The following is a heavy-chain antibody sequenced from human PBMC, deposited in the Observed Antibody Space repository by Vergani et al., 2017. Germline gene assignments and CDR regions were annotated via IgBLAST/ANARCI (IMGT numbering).Heavy chain of an antibody. Sequence: QVQLQQWGAGLLKPSETLSLTCAVYGGSFSGYYWSWIRQPPGKGLEWIGYIYYSGSTYYNPSLKSRVTISVDTSKNQFSLKLSSVTAADTAVYYCASAGYNTFDISWGQGTLVTVSS. J-gene: IGHJ4*02. CDR2: IYYSGST. CDR1: GGSFSGYY. CDR3: ASAGYNTFDIS. V-gene: IGHV4-34*01. D-gene: IGHD5-24*01.